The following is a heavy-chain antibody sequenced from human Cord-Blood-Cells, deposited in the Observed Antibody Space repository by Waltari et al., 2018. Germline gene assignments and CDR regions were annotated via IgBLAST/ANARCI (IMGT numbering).Heavy chain of an antibody. V-gene: IGHV4-30-4*08. CDR2: IYYSGST. D-gene: IGHD1-20*01. J-gene: IGHJ3*02. CDR1: GGSISRGDYY. Sequence: QVQLQELGPGLVKPSQTLSLTCTVPGGSISRGDYYWSWIRQPPGKGLEWIGYIYYSGSTYYNPSLKSRVTISVDTSKNQFSRKLSSVTAADTAVYYCASRITGTSFDIWGQGTMVTVSS. CDR3: ASRITGTSFDI.